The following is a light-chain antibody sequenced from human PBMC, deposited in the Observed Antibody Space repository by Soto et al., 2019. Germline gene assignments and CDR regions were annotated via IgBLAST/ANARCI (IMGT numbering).Light chain of an antibody. CDR3: QQYCSSPPVT. J-gene: IGKJ5*01. Sequence: EIVLTQSPGTLSLSPGERATLSCRASQSVSSSYLAWYQQKPGQAPRLLIYGASGRATGIPDRFSGSGSGTDFILTISRLEPEDFAVYYCQQYCSSPPVTFGQGTRLEIK. V-gene: IGKV3-20*01. CDR1: QSVSSSY. CDR2: GAS.